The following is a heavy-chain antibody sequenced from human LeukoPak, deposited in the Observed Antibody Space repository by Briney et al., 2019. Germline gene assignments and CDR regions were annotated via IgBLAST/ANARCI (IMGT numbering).Heavy chain of an antibody. V-gene: IGHV4-30-2*01. J-gene: IGHJ4*02. D-gene: IGHD2-2*01. CDR2: IYHSGST. CDR1: GGSISSGGYY. Sequence: SETLSLTCTVSGGSISSGGYYWSWIRQPPGKGLEWIGYIYHSGSTYYNPSLKSRVTISVDRSKNQFSLKLSSVTAADTAVYYCTVVPAASRAVDYWGQGTLVTVSS. CDR3: TVVPAASRAVDY.